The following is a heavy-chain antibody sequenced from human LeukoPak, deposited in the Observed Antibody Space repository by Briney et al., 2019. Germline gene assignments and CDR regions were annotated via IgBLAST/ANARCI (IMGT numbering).Heavy chain of an antibody. Sequence: GASVKVSCKASGYTFTRYSITWFRQAPGQGLEWMGWIGGYNGDTKYPQKFQDRVTVTTDTSSTTVYMELRSLRSDDTAVYYCARAKTGGEDYWGQGTLVTVSS. CDR2: IGGYNGDT. CDR3: ARAKTGGEDY. CDR1: GYTFTRYS. J-gene: IGHJ4*02. V-gene: IGHV1-18*01. D-gene: IGHD3-16*01.